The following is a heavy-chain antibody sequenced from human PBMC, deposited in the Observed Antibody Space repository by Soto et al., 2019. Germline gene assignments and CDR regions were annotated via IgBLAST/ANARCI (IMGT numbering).Heavy chain of an antibody. V-gene: IGHV1-2*02. CDR1: GYTFTGYY. CDR3: ARDLELRVCDY. D-gene: IGHD1-7*01. Sequence: QVQLVQSGAEVKKPGASVKVSCKASGYTFTGYYLHWVRQAPGQGLEWMGWINPNSGGTNYAQKCQXXGTMTRDTSISTAYMELSRLRSDDTAVYYCARDLELRVCDYWGQGTLVTVSS. J-gene: IGHJ4*02. CDR2: INPNSGGT.